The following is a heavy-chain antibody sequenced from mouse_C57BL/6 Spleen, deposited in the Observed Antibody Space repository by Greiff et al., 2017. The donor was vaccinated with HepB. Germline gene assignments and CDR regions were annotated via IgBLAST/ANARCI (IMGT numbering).Heavy chain of an antibody. Sequence: VQLQESGAELARPGASVKLSCKASGYTFTSYGISWVKQRTGQGLEWIGEIYPRSGNTYYNEKFKGKATLTADKSSSTAYMELRSLTSEDPAVYFCARWDGSSYWYFDYWGQGTTLTVSS. V-gene: IGHV1-81*01. CDR1: GYTFTSYG. J-gene: IGHJ2*01. CDR3: ARWDGSSYWYFDY. D-gene: IGHD1-1*01. CDR2: IYPRSGNT.